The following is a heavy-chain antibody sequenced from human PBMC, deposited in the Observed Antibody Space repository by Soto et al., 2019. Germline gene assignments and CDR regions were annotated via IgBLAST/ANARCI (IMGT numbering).Heavy chain of an antibody. CDR3: ARGPSGDKVDS. D-gene: IGHD7-27*01. CDR1: GGSISTVDYW. Sequence: QVQLQESGPGLVKPSQTLSLTCTVSGGSISTVDYWWSWIRQSPDMGPEWIGHIYDGGRTYNNPSLESRVPLSVYPSKSQLSLTLRSVSAADTAVYYCARGPSGDKVDSWGQGTLVTVPS. J-gene: IGHJ5*01. V-gene: IGHV4-30-4*01. CDR2: IYDGGRT.